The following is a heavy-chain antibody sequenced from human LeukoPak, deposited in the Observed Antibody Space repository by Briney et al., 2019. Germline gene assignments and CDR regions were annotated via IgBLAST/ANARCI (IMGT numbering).Heavy chain of an antibody. CDR2: IIPIFGTA. V-gene: IGHV1-69*13. CDR3: ARATLYDILTGYYLGYFDL. Sequence: ASVKVSCKASGGTFSSYAISWVRQAPGQGLEWMGGIIPIFGTANYAQKFQGRVTITADESTSTAYMELSSLRSEDTAVYYCARATLYDILTGYYLGYFDLWGRGTLVTVSS. CDR1: GGTFSSYA. J-gene: IGHJ2*01. D-gene: IGHD3-9*01.